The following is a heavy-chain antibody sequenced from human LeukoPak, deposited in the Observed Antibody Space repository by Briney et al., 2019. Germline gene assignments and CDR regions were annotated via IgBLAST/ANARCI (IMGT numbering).Heavy chain of an antibody. Sequence: TSETLSLTCTVSGDSISTSNSYWGWIRQPPGKGLEWIGSIYYSGNTYYNASLKSRVTISVDTSKNQFSLKFTSVTAADTAVYYCARQTGSGLFILPGGQGTLVTVSS. CDR3: ARQTGSGLFILP. CDR2: IYYSGNT. CDR1: GDSISTSNSY. V-gene: IGHV4-39*01. J-gene: IGHJ4*02. D-gene: IGHD3/OR15-3a*01.